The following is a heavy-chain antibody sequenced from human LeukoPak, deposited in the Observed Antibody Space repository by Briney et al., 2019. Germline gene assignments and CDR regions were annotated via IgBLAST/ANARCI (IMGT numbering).Heavy chain of an antibody. Sequence: PETLSLTCTVSGGSISSYYWSWIRQPPGKGLEWIGYIYYSGSTNYNPSLKSRVTISVDTSKNQFSLKLSSVTAADTAVYYCARYRGSFDPWGQGTLVTVSS. D-gene: IGHD3-10*01. CDR2: IYYSGST. V-gene: IGHV4-59*01. CDR3: ARYRGSFDP. J-gene: IGHJ5*02. CDR1: GGSISSYY.